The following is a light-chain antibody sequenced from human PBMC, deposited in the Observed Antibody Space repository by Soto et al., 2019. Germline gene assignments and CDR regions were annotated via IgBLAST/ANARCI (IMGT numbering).Light chain of an antibody. J-gene: IGKJ4*01. CDR3: QKFSAVPT. V-gene: IGKV1-27*01. Sequence: DIQMTQSPSSLSASVGDRVTITCRASQAIYNYLAWYQQKPGKVPTLLISAASTLQSGVPSRFSGSGSGTDFTLTISSLQPEDVATYFCQKFSAVPTFGGGTKVEI. CDR2: AAS. CDR1: QAIYNY.